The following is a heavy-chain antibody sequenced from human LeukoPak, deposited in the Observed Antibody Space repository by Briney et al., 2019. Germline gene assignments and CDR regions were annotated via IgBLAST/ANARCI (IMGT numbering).Heavy chain of an antibody. CDR3: ARENYDSSGYSPSFDY. J-gene: IGHJ4*02. V-gene: IGHV3-33*01. Sequence: TGGSLRLSCAASGFTFSSYGMPWVRQAPGKGLEWVAVIWYDGSNKYYADSVKGRFTIFRDNSKNTLYLQMNSLRAEDTAVYYCARENYDSSGYSPSFDYWGQGTLVTVSS. D-gene: IGHD3-22*01. CDR2: IWYDGSNK. CDR1: GFTFSSYG.